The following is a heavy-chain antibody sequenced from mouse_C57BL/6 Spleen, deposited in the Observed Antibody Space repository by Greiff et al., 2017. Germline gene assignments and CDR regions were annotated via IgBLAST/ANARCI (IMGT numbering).Heavy chain of an antibody. D-gene: IGHD2-4*01. V-gene: IGHV1-55*01. CDR2: IYTGGGST. CDR1: GYTFTSYW. CDR3: AMITTSPYYAMDY. Sequence: QVQLQQPGAELVKPGASVKMSCKASGYTFTSYWITWVKQRTGQGLEWIGDIYTGGGSTNYNAKFKSKATLTVDTTSSTAYMQLSSLTSEDSAVYYCAMITTSPYYAMDYWGQGTSVTVSS. J-gene: IGHJ4*01.